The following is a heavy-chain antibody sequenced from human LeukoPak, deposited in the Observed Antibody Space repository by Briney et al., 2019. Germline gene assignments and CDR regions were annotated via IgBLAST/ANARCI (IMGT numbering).Heavy chain of an antibody. CDR2: IYYSGST. J-gene: IGHJ6*02. V-gene: IGHV4-31*03. CDR1: GGSISSGGYY. D-gene: IGHD4-23*01. Sequence: SEILSLTCTVSGGSISSGGYYWSWIRQHPGKGLEWIGYIYYSGSTYYNPSLKSRVTISVDTSKNQFSLKLSSVTAADTAVYYCARDSSNSHYYYYYGMDVWGQGTTVTVSS. CDR3: ARDSSNSHYYYYYGMDV.